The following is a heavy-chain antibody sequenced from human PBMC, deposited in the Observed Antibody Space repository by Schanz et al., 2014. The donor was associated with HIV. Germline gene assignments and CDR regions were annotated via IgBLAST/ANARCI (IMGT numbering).Heavy chain of an antibody. Sequence: EVQMLESGGGSVQPGGSLRLSCAASGFTFSNFAMSWVRQAPGKGLEWVSSISGSGVSTFYAGSVNGRFTISRDNSKNTLYLQMTTLRTEDTAVYYCAKPEYDSRGNSQSHFDSWGQGTLVTVSS. J-gene: IGHJ4*02. D-gene: IGHD3-22*01. V-gene: IGHV3-23*01. CDR3: AKPEYDSRGNSQSHFDS. CDR1: GFTFSNFA. CDR2: ISGSGVST.